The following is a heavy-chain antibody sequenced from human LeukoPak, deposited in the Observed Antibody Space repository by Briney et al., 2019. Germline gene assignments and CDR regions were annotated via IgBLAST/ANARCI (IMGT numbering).Heavy chain of an antibody. Sequence: PGGSLRLSCAASGFTFSSYWMSWVRQAPGKGLEWVANIKQDGSEKYYVDSVKGRFTISRDNAKNSLYLQMNSLRAEDTAVYFCARVSRLLDFWSGSRWFDPWGEGTLVTVSS. J-gene: IGHJ5*02. CDR3: ARVSRLLDFWSGSRWFDP. CDR2: IKQDGSEK. CDR1: GFTFSSYW. V-gene: IGHV3-7*01. D-gene: IGHD3-3*01.